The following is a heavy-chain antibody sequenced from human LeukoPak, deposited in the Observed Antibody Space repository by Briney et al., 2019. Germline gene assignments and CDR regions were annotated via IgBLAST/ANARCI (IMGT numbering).Heavy chain of an antibody. D-gene: IGHD6-19*01. Sequence: PGGSLRLSCAASGFTFNTYGMSWVRQAPGKGLEWVSAISGSGGSTYYADSVKGRFTISRDNSKNTLYLQMNSLRAEDTAVYYCAKDLFSDSSGWYYFDYWGQGTLVTVSS. J-gene: IGHJ4*02. CDR3: AKDLFSDSSGWYYFDY. CDR1: GFTFNTYG. CDR2: ISGSGGST. V-gene: IGHV3-23*01.